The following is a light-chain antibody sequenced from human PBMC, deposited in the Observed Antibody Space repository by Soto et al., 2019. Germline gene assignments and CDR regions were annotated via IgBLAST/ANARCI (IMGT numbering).Light chain of an antibody. CDR1: QSVLYSSNNKNY. Sequence: DIVMTQSPDSLAVSLGERATINCKCSQSVLYSSNNKNYLAWYQQKPGQPPKLLIYWAPTRESGVPDRFSGSGSGTDFTLTISSLQAEDVAVYYCQQYYSTPRTFGQGTKVEIK. CDR2: WAP. V-gene: IGKV4-1*01. J-gene: IGKJ1*01. CDR3: QQYYSTPRT.